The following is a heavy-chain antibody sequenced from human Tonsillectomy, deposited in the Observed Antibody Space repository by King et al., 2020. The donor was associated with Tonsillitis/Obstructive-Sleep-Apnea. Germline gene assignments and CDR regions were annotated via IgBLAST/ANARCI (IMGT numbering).Heavy chain of an antibody. CDR1: GGTFSSYA. Sequence: QLVQSGAEVKKPGSSVKVSCKASGGTFSSYAISWVRQAPGQGLEWMGGIIPIFGTANYAQKFQGRVTITADESTSTAYMELGSLRSEDTAVYYCASSDIVVVPAAATRGFDYYYYMDVWGKGTTVTVSS. V-gene: IGHV1-69*01. D-gene: IGHD2-2*01. CDR2: IIPIFGTA. J-gene: IGHJ6*03. CDR3: ASSDIVVVPAAATRGFDYYYYMDV.